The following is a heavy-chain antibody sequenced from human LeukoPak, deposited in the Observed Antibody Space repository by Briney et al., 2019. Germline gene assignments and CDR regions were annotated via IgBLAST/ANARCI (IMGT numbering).Heavy chain of an antibody. CDR2: SNPNSGGT. V-gene: IGHV1-2*02. CDR3: ARGDSLWFGELLSHFDY. J-gene: IGHJ4*02. CDR1: GYTFTGYY. Sequence: GASVKVSCKGSGYTFTGYYMHWVREAPGQGLEWMGWSNPNSGGTNYAQKFQGRVTITSDTPISTAYMELSRLRSDDTAVYYCARGDSLWFGELLSHFDYWGQGTLVSVSS. D-gene: IGHD3-10*01.